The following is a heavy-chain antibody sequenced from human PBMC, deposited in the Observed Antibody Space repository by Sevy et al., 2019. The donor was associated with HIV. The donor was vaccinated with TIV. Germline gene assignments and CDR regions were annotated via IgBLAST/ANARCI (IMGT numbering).Heavy chain of an antibody. CDR3: TTDSRVITFGGVIVFAFDI. V-gene: IGHV3-15*01. CDR1: GFTFSNAW. D-gene: IGHD3-16*02. Sequence: GGSLRLSCAASGFTFSNAWMSWVRQAPGKGLEWVGRIKSKTDGGTTDYAAPVKGRFTISRDDSKNTLYLQMNSLKTEDTAVYYGTTDSRVITFGGVIVFAFDIWGQGTMVTVSS. J-gene: IGHJ3*02. CDR2: IKSKTDGGTT.